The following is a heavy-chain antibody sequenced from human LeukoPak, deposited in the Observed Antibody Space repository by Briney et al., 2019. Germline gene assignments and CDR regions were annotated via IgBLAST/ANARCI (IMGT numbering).Heavy chain of an antibody. CDR2: ISYDGSNK. D-gene: IGHD1-14*01. CDR1: GFTFNTYA. Sequence: GGSLRLSCAASGFTFNTYAMHWVRQAPGKGLEWVAVISYDGSNKYYADSVKGRFTISRDNSKNTLYLQMNSLRAEDTAVYYCARDQPDGMDVWGQGTTVTVSS. J-gene: IGHJ6*02. V-gene: IGHV3-30-3*01. CDR3: ARDQPDGMDV.